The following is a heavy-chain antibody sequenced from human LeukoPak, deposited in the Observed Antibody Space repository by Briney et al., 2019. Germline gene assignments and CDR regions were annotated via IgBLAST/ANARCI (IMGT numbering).Heavy chain of an antibody. Sequence: PGGSLRLSCTASGFPFSDYSMSWVRQAPGKGLEWISYIGIGRGNTKYADSVKGRFTIAAHNARNSLYLQMNSLRVEDTAVYYCARDHNYAFDNWGQGTLVSVSS. CDR1: GFPFSDYS. CDR3: ARDHNYAFDN. CDR2: IGIGRGNT. D-gene: IGHD1-1*01. V-gene: IGHV3-11*06. J-gene: IGHJ4*02.